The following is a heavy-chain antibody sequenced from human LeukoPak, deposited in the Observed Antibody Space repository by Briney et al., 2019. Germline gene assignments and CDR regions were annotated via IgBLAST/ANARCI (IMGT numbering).Heavy chain of an antibody. CDR1: GGSISSYY. CDR3: ARASLEWLVDY. V-gene: IGHV4-34*01. J-gene: IGHJ4*02. D-gene: IGHD3-3*01. Sequence: SETLSLTCTVSGGSISSYYWSWIRQPPGKGLEWIGEINHSGSTNYNPSLKSRVTISVDTSKNQFSLKLSSVTAADTAVYYCARASLEWLVDYWGQGTLVTVSS. CDR2: INHSGST.